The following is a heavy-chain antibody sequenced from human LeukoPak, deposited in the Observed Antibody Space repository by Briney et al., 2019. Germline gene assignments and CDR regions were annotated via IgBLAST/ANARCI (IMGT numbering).Heavy chain of an antibody. CDR3: ARDHAAGYYFDY. CDR1: GESLSGHY. D-gene: IGHD3-10*01. CDR2: INHSGST. Sequence: SETLSLTCAVDGESLSGHYCSWIRQPPGKGLEWIGEINHSGSTNYNPSLKSRVTISVDTSKNQFSLKLSSVTAADTAVYYCARDHAAGYYFDYWGQGTLVTVSS. V-gene: IGHV4-34*01. J-gene: IGHJ4*02.